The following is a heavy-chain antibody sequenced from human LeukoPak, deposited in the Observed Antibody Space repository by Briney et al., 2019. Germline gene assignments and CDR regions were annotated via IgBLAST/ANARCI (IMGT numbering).Heavy chain of an antibody. CDR3: AKGGQDLDFLMFDL. D-gene: IGHD3-9*01. CDR2: ISVIGGRT. Sequence: GGALRVSCVASGFSFSDSFVIWVGHAPGGGGTGVSCISVIGGRTYYADSVKGRSTINRDNPSNTVNLQMNSLRAGDAARYYCAKGGQDLDFLMFDLWGQGILVIVSS. V-gene: IGHV3-23*01. J-gene: IGHJ5*02. CDR1: GFSFSDSF.